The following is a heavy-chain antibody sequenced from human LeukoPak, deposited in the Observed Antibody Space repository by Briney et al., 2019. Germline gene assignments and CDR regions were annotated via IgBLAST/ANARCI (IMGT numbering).Heavy chain of an antibody. CDR1: GFTFSSYE. J-gene: IGHJ4*02. Sequence: GGSLRLSCAASGFTFSSYEMNWVRQAPGKGLVWVSRLSSDGRDPSYADSVKGRFTISRDNAKNTLYMQMNSLRAEDTAVYYCARGVYEEDVNYWGQGTLVTVSS. V-gene: IGHV3-74*01. CDR3: ARGVYEEDVNY. D-gene: IGHD6-13*01. CDR2: LSSDGRDP.